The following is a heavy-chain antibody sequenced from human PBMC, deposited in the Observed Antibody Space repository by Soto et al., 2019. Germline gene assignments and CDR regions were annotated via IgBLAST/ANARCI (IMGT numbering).Heavy chain of an antibody. J-gene: IGHJ4*02. V-gene: IGHV3-53*02. D-gene: IGHD2-8*01. Sequence: EVRLVETGGGLIQPGGSLRLSCAASGLTVSDYHMNWVRQAPGKGLEWVSVIYKNGTTYYGDSVKGRFTISRDNSKNMVYLQMNGLRAEDTAVYYCARQWAVWGQGTLVTVSS. CDR1: GLTVSDYH. CDR2: IYKNGTT. CDR3: ARQWAV.